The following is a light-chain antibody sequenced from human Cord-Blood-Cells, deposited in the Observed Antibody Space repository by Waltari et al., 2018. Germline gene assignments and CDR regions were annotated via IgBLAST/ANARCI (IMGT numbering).Light chain of an antibody. V-gene: IGLV2-14*01. CDR1: SSDVGGYNY. CDR3: SSYTSSSTWV. Sequence: QSALTQPASVSGSPGQSITISCTGTSSDVGGYNYVSWYQQHPGKAPKLMIYDVSKRPSGVSNRLSGSKSGNTASLTISGLQAEDEADYCCSSYTSSSTWVFGGGTKLTVL. CDR2: DVS. J-gene: IGLJ3*02.